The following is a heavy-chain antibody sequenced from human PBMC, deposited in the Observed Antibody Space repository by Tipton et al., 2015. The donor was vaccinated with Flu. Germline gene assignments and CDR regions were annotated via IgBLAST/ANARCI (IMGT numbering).Heavy chain of an antibody. V-gene: IGHV3-53*01. CDR2: IYSGGST. D-gene: IGHD5-12*01. CDR3: SREKRGYSGDY. CDR1: GFTVSSNY. J-gene: IGHJ4*02. Sequence: VQLVQSGGGLIQPGGSLRLSCAASGFTVSSNYMNWVRQAPGKGLEWVSVIYSGGSTYYADSVKGRFTISRDNSKNTLYLQMNSLRADDTAVYYCSREKRGYSGDYWGQGTLVTVSS.